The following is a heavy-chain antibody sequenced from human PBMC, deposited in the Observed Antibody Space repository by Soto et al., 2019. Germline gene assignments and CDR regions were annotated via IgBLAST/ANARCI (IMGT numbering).Heavy chain of an antibody. V-gene: IGHV3-30-3*01. CDR3: ARSLARYQLQYGMDV. D-gene: IGHD2-2*01. J-gene: IGHJ6*02. CDR2: MSYDGSNK. CDR1: GFTFSSYA. Sequence: GGSLRLSCAASGFTFSSYAMHWVRQAPGKGLEWVAVMSYDGSNKYYADSVKGRFTISRDNSKNTLYLQMNSLRAEDTAVYYCARSLARYQLQYGMDVWGQGTTVTVSS.